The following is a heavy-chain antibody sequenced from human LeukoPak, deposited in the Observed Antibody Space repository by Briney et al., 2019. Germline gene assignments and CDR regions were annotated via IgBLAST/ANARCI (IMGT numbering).Heavy chain of an antibody. J-gene: IGHJ4*02. CDR3: ARHPAGSWSHFHY. Sequence: GESLKISCKGSGYTFTSYWIAWVRQMPGKGLEGMGTIYPGDSDTRYSPSFQGQVTISADKSISTAYLQWSSLKASDTAMYYCARHPAGSWSHFHYWGQGTLVTVSS. CDR2: IYPGDSDT. V-gene: IGHV5-51*01. CDR1: GYTFTSYW. D-gene: IGHD6-13*01.